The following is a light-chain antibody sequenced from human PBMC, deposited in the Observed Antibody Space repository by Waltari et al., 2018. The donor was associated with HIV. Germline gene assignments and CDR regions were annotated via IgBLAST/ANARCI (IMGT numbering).Light chain of an antibody. CDR2: ENN. CDR1: TSNIGHNS. Sequence: QSVLTQPPSVSAAPGQKVTISCSGSTSNIGHNSVSWYQQPPGTAPKLLVYENNKRPSGIPDRFSGSKSGTSATLGITGLQTGDEADYYCGTWDSSLSARVFGGGTKLTVL. J-gene: IGLJ2*01. CDR3: GTWDSSLSARV. V-gene: IGLV1-51*02.